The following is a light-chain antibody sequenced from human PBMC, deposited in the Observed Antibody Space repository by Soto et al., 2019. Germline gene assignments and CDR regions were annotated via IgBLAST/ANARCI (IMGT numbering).Light chain of an antibody. CDR3: AAWDDSLNGYV. V-gene: IGLV1-44*01. Sequence: QSVLTQPPSVTGAPGQRVTISCTGNNSNIGAGYGVHWYQQIPGMAPKLLIYSNNQRPSGVPDRFSGSRSGTSSSLAISGLQSEDEADYYCAAWDDSLNGYVFGTGTKLTVL. CDR2: SNN. J-gene: IGLJ1*01. CDR1: NSNIGAGYG.